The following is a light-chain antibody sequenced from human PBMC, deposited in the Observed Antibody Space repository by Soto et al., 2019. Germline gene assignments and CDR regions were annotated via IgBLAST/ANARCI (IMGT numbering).Light chain of an antibody. CDR2: GAS. J-gene: IGKJ1*01. CDR3: QQCNHWPRT. V-gene: IGKV3-15*01. CDR1: QSISSY. Sequence: EVVVTHSPATLSVSPGGRATLSCRASQSISSYLAWYQQKPGQAPRLLIYGASTRATGIPARFSGGGSTTEFTLTISSLQSEDFAVYYCQQCNHWPRTFGQGTKVDIK.